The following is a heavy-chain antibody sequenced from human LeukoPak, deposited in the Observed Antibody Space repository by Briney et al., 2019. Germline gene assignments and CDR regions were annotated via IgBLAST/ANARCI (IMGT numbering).Heavy chain of an antibody. CDR2: INHIGST. V-gene: IGHV4-34*01. Sequence: SETLSLTCAVYGGSFSGYYWSWIRQPPGKGLEWIGEINHIGSTNYNPSLKSRVTISVDTSKNQFSLKLSSVTAADTAVYYCARGQRYSSSWYRFGYYYGMDVWGQGTTVTVSS. CDR1: GGSFSGYY. J-gene: IGHJ6*02. D-gene: IGHD6-13*01. CDR3: ARGQRYSSSWYRFGYYYGMDV.